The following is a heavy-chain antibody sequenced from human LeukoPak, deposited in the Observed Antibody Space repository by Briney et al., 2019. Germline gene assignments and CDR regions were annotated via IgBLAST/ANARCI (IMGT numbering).Heavy chain of an antibody. CDR3: ARDETVRGYYYYMDV. V-gene: IGHV3-7*01. CDR2: IKQDGSEK. D-gene: IGHD3-10*01. J-gene: IGHJ6*03. Sequence: GGSPRLSCAASGFTFSSYWMSWVRQAPGKGLEWVANIKQDGSEKYYVDSVKGRFTISRDNAKNSLYLQMNSLRAEDTAVYYCARDETVRGYYYYMDVWGKGTTVTVSS. CDR1: GFTFSSYW.